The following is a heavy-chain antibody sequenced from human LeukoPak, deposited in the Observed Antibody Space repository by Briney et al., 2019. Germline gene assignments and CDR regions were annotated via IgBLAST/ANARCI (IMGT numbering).Heavy chain of an antibody. CDR1: GFTFSVYS. Sequence: GGSLRLSCAASGFTFSVYSMNWVRQAPGKGLEWVSSISSSSSYIYYADSVQGRFTISRDNAKNSLYLQMNSLRAEDTAVYYCAELGITMIGGVWGKGTTVTISS. V-gene: IGHV3-21*01. CDR2: ISSSSSYI. J-gene: IGHJ6*04. CDR3: AELGITMIGGV. D-gene: IGHD3-10*02.